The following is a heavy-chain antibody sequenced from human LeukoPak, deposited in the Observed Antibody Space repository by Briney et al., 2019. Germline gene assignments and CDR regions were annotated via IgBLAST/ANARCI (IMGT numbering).Heavy chain of an antibody. CDR3: ARIEAVTRGYNHAYYFDY. CDR1: GYTFTSYD. D-gene: IGHD5-18*01. J-gene: IGHJ4*02. CDR2: MNPNSGNT. V-gene: IGHV1-8*01. Sequence: VASVKVSCKASGYTFTSYDINWVRQATGQGLEWMGWMNPNSGNTGYAQKFQGRVTMTRNTSISTAYMELSSLRSEDTAVYYCARIEAVTRGYNHAYYFDYWGQGTLVTVSS.